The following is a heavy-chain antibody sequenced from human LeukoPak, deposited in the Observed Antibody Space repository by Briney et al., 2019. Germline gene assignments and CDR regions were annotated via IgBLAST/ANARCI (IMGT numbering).Heavy chain of an antibody. CDR2: FDPEDGET. D-gene: IGHD3-3*01. CDR1: GYTLTELS. V-gene: IGHV1-24*01. Sequence: GASMKVSCKVSGYTLTELSMHWVRQAPGKGLEWMGGFDPEDGETIYAQKFQGRVTMTEDTSTDTAYMELSSLRSEDTAVYYCATGGFSNNWFDPWGQGTLVTVSS. CDR3: ATGGFSNNWFDP. J-gene: IGHJ5*02.